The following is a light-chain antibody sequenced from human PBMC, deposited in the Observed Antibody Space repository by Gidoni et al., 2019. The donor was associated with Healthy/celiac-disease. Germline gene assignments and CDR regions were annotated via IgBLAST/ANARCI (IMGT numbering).Light chain of an antibody. CDR1: SLRSDY. CDR3: NSRDSSGNHVV. CDR2: GKN. Sequence: SSELTQDPAVSVALGQTPRPTCQGDSLRSDYASWYQQKPGQAPVLVIYGKNNRPSGIPDRFSGSSSGNTASLTITGAQAEDEADYYCNSRDSSGNHVVFGGGTKLTVL. J-gene: IGLJ3*02. V-gene: IGLV3-19*01.